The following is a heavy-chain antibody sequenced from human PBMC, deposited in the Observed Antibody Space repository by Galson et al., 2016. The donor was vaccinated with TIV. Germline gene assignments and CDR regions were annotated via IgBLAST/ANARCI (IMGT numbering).Heavy chain of an antibody. D-gene: IGHD6-13*01. CDR3: DKGGSWYDY. CDR2: ISGSADRADRA. CDR1: GFTFETYA. Sequence: SLRLSCAASGFTFETYAMTWVRQAPGKGLEWVSVISGSADRADRAYYADSVGGRFPISRDTSKNTVFLEMNSLTVEDTAVYYCDKGGSWYDYGGPGTLVTVSS. J-gene: IGHJ4*02. V-gene: IGHV3-23*01.